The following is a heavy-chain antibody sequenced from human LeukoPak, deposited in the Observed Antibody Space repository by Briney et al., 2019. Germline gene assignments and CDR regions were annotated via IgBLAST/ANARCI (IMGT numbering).Heavy chain of an antibody. CDR1: GFTFSSYA. J-gene: IGHJ4*02. V-gene: IGHV3-23*01. CDR3: AKDVRVGEYYGSGTYLDY. Sequence: GGSLRLSCGASGFTFSSYAMSWVRQAPGKGLEWVSVISGSGGSTYYADSVKGRFTISRDNSKNTLYLQMNSLRAEDTAVYYCAKDVRVGEYYGSGTYLDYWGQGTLVTVSS. D-gene: IGHD3-10*01. CDR2: ISGSGGST.